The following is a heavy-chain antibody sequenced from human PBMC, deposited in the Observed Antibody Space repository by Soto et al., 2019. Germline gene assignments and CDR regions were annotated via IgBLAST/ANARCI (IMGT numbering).Heavy chain of an antibody. V-gene: IGHV4-4*02. D-gene: IGHD6-19*01. CDR3: ARVAVAGTRVDY. CDR1: GGSIGGSNG. J-gene: IGHJ4*02. Sequence: SETLSLTCAVSGGSIGGSNGWSWVRQPPGKGLEWIGEIYHSGSTNYNPSLKSRVTISVDKSKNQFSLKLSSVTAADTAVYYCARVAVAGTRVDYWGQGTLVTVSS. CDR2: IYHSGST.